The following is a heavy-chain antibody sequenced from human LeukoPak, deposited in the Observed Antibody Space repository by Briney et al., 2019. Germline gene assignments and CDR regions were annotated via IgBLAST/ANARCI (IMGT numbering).Heavy chain of an antibody. CDR2: INHSGST. D-gene: IGHD3-16*02. CDR1: GGSFSGYY. J-gene: IGHJ4*02. CDR3: ARAGLDYVWGSYRYPHFDY. Sequence: SETLSLTCAVYGGSFSGYYWSWIRQPPGKGLEWIGEINHSGSTNYNPSLKSRVTISVDTSKNQFSLKLSSVTAADTAVYYCARAGLDYVWGSYRYPHFDYWGQGTLVTVSS. V-gene: IGHV4-34*01.